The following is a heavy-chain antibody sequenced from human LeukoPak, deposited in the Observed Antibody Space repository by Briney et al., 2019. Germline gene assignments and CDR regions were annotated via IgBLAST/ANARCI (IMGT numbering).Heavy chain of an antibody. CDR3: AGGRTDIVVVPATLRNYYFDY. D-gene: IGHD2-2*01. CDR1: GGTFSSYD. V-gene: IGHV1-69*06. Sequence: ASVKVSCKASGGTFSSYDISWVRQAPGQGLEWMGGIMPMFGKTNYAQKFQGRVTTTADKATSTAYMELSSLRSEDTAVYYCAGGRTDIVVVPATLRNYYFDYWGQGILVTVSS. CDR2: IMPMFGKT. J-gene: IGHJ4*02.